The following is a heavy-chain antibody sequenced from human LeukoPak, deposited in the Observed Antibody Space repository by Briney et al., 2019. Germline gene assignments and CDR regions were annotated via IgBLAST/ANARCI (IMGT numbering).Heavy chain of an antibody. D-gene: IGHD4-23*01. V-gene: IGHV3-7*03. CDR3: AKEYGGNSGDY. CDR2: IKQDGSEK. CDR1: GFTFSGYW. Sequence: GGSLRLSCAASGFTFSGYWMNWVRQAPGKGLEWVANIKQDGSEKYYVDSVKGRFTISRDNSKNTLYLQMNSLRAEDTAVYYCAKEYGGNSGDYWGQGTLVTVSS. J-gene: IGHJ4*02.